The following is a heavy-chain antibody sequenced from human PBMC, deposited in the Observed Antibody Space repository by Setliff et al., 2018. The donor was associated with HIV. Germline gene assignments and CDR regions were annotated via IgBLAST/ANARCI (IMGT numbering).Heavy chain of an antibody. V-gene: IGHV3-53*01. D-gene: IGHD3-10*01. Sequence: GGSLRLSCEASGFTVSGHYMSWVRQAPGKGLEWVSVIYNGAATYYADSVKGRFTISRDNSKNTVYLQMNNTRVEDTAVYYCATTYFHGSGNYGGFYYYYGMDVWGQGTTVTVSS. CDR3: ATTYFHGSGNYGGFYYYYGMDV. CDR1: GFTVSGHY. CDR2: IYNGAAT. J-gene: IGHJ6*02.